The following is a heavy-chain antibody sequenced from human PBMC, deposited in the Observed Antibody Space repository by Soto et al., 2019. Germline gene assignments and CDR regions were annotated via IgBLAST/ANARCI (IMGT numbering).Heavy chain of an antibody. CDR3: ARDLRSYYSDGDGLDF. Sequence: SETLSLTCAVSGGFISSGGYSWTWIRQPPGKGLEWVGHTYHTGTAYYRPSLKSRVTISVDTSKNQFSLKLTSATAADTAVYYCARDLRSYYSDGDGLDFWGQGTLVTVS. CDR1: GGFISSGGYS. D-gene: IGHD3-22*01. CDR2: TYHTGTA. J-gene: IGHJ4*02. V-gene: IGHV4-30-2*01.